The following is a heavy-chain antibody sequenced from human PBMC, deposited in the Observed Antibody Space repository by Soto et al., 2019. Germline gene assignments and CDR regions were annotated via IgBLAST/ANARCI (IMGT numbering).Heavy chain of an antibody. CDR3: ARDRPPPPPYHNSGMDV. V-gene: IGHV4-30-2*01. CDR1: GGSISSGGYS. CDR2: IYHSGSI. Sequence: PSETLSLTSAVSGGSISSGGYSWSWIRQPPGKGLEWIGYIYHSGSIYYNPSLKSRVTISVDRSKNQFSLKLSSVTAADTAVYYCARDRPPPPPYHNSGMDVWGQGITVTVSS. D-gene: IGHD2-2*01. J-gene: IGHJ6*01.